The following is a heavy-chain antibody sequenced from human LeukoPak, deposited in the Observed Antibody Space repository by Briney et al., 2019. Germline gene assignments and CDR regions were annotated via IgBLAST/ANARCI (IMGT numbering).Heavy chain of an antibody. V-gene: IGHV1-46*01. CDR3: ARGSLPHYYTSGSQNPADY. CDR1: GYTLTSYR. J-gene: IGHJ4*02. D-gene: IGHD3-10*01. Sequence: GASVKVSCKASGYTLTSYRIQWVRQAPGQGLEWMGVINPSGGSTSYTQKFQGRVTMTRDTSTSTVYMELSSLTSEDTAVYYCARGSLPHYYTSGSQNPADYWGQGTLVTVSS. CDR2: INPSGGST.